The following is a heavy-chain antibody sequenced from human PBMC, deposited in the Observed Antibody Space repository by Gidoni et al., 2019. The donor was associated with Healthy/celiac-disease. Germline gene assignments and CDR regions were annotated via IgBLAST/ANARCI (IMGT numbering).Heavy chain of an antibody. D-gene: IGHD3-3*01. CDR1: GYTFSSYG. J-gene: IGHJ6*02. V-gene: IGHV3-30*02. CDR2: IRYDGTNK. CDR3: AKDQYYVWSGLLYGMDV. Sequence: QVQLVESGGGVVQPGGSLRLSCAACGYTFSSYGMHWIRQAPGKGREWVVFIRYDGTNKDYADSVKGRFTISRDNSKNTLYLQMNSVRAEDTAVYYCAKDQYYVWSGLLYGMDVWGQGTTVTVSS.